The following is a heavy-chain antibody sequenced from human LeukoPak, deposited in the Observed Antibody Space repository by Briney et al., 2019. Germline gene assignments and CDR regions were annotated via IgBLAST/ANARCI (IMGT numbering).Heavy chain of an antibody. J-gene: IGHJ4*02. CDR1: GGSISSYY. D-gene: IGHD5-24*01. CDR2: IYYSGST. V-gene: IGHV4-59*01. CDR3: AKMDDYFDY. Sequence: SETLSLTCTVSGGSISSYYWSWLRQPPGKGLEWIGYIYYSGSTNYNPSLKSRVTISVDTSKNQFSLKLSSVTAADTAVYYCAKMDDYFDYWGQGTLVTVSS.